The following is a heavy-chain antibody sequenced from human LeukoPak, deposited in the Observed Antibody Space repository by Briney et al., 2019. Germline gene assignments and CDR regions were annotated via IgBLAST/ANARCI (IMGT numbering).Heavy chain of an antibody. CDR2: IYPGDSDT. CDR1: GYSSSTHW. D-gene: IGHD1-7*01. V-gene: IGHV5-51*01. J-gene: IGHJ3*02. CDR3: AAPYNWNSGAFDI. Sequence: GESLKISCKGSGYSSSTHWIGWVRQMPGKGLEWMGIIYPGDSDTRYSPSFQGQVTISADKSISTAYLQWSSLKASDTAMYYCAAPYNWNSGAFDIWGQGTMVTVSS.